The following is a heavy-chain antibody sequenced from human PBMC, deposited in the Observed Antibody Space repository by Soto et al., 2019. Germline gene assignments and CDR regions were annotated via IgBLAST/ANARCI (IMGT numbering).Heavy chain of an antibody. V-gene: IGHV3-7*02. CDR2: IKEDGSEK. CDR3: ARRGYTGDTPHFDY. Sequence: EVQLVESGGGLVQPGGSLRLSCAGSAFIFTSHWMGWVRQAPGKGLEWVANIKEDGSEKNYLDSVKGRFTISRDNAKNSLSLQMNSLRAEDTAVYYCARRGYTGDTPHFDYWGQGTLVTVSS. CDR1: AFIFTSHW. J-gene: IGHJ4*02. D-gene: IGHD3-16*01.